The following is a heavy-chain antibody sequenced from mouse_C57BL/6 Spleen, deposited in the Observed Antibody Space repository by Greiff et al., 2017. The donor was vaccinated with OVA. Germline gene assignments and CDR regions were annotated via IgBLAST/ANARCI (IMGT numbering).Heavy chain of an antibody. V-gene: IGHV1-50*01. CDR3: ARSGYGYDLAY. CDR2: IDPSDSYT. CDR1: GYTFTSYW. D-gene: IGHD2-2*01. J-gene: IGHJ3*01. Sequence: QVQLQQPGAELVKPGASVKLSCKASGYTFTSYWMQWVKQRPGQGLEWIGEIDPSDSYTNYNQKFKGKATLTVDTSSSTAYMQLSSLTSEDSAVYYCARSGYGYDLAYWGQGTLVTVSA.